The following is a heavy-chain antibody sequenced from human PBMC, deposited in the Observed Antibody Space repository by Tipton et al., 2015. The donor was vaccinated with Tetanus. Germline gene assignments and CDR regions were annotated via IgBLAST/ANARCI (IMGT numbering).Heavy chain of an antibody. CDR1: GGSFRGYY. CDR3: ARGFGYGSGSYLVYYCYYMVV. D-gene: IGHD3-10*01. CDR2: INHSGST. Sequence: LRLSCAVYGGSFRGYYWSWIRQPPGKGLEWIGEINHSGSTNYNPSLKSRVTISADTSKNQFSLKLSSVTAADTAVYYCARGFGYGSGSYLVYYCYYMVVWGKGTTVTVSS. V-gene: IGHV4-34*01. J-gene: IGHJ6*03.